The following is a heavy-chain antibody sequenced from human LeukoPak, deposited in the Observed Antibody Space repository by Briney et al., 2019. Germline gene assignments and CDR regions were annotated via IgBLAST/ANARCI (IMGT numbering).Heavy chain of an antibody. CDR1: GFTFSSYA. CDR2: ISGSGGST. D-gene: IGHD2-15*01. J-gene: IGHJ4*02. Sequence: GGSLRLSCAASGFTFSSYAMSWVRQAPGKGLGWVSAISGSGGSTYYADSVKGRFTISRDNSKNTLYLQMNSLRAEDTAVYYCAKHGGGSCYWPFDYWGQGTLVTVSS. CDR3: AKHGGGSCYWPFDY. V-gene: IGHV3-23*01.